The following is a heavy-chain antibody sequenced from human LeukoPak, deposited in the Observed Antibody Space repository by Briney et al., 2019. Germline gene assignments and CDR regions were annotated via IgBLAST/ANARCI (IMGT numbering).Heavy chain of an antibody. CDR2: INHSGST. Sequence: PSGSLSLTCAVYGVSFSGYYWSWVRQPPGKGLEWVGEINHSGSTNYNPSLKSRVTISVDTSNNQFSLKQISVTAAETAVYYCARARDMITVGGVIEIWGQGTKVTVSS. CDR1: GVSFSGYY. V-gene: IGHV4-34*01. D-gene: IGHD3-16*02. J-gene: IGHJ3*02. CDR3: ARARDMITVGGVIEI.